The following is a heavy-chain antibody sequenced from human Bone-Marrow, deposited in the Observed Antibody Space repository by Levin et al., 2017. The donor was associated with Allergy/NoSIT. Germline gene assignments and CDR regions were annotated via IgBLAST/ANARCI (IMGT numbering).Heavy chain of an antibody. Sequence: ASVKVSCQASGYIFNDYYIHWVRQAPGQGLGWMGWINTKTGATRYAQNFQGRVTMTRDTSLNSAYMQLSSLTSDDTAVYYCARVNTVCGVADNGLDVWGQGTTVIVS. CDR2: INTKTGAT. CDR1: GYIFNDYY. V-gene: IGHV1-2*02. J-gene: IGHJ6*02. D-gene: IGHD3-3*01. CDR3: ARVNTVCGVADNGLDV.